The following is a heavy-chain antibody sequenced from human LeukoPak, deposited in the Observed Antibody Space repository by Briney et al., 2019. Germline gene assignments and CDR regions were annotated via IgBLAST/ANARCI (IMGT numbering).Heavy chain of an antibody. CDR2: IYHTGET. Sequence: SETLSLTCTVSGGPINNYYWTWIRQSPGKGLEYIGYIYHTGETDYNPSLKSRVTISVDTSKNQFSLKLSSVTAADTAVYYCASSTLQLYSCSYDYWGQGTLVTVSS. CDR1: GGPINNYY. V-gene: IGHV4-59*13. D-gene: IGHD6-6*01. J-gene: IGHJ4*02. CDR3: ASSTLQLYSCSYDY.